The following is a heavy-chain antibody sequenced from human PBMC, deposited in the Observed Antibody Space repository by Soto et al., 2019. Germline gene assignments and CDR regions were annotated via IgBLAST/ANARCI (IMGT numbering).Heavy chain of an antibody. V-gene: IGHV2-5*02. Sequence: QITLKESGPTLVKPTQTLTLTCTFSGFSLSTSGVGVGWIRQPPGKALEWLALIYWDDDKRYSPSLKSRLTITKDTSKNQVVLTMTNMDPVDTATYYCAHSPSPPNCSSTSCYNDAFDIWGQGTMVTVSS. CDR2: IYWDDDK. CDR3: AHSPSPPNCSSTSCYNDAFDI. D-gene: IGHD2-2*02. J-gene: IGHJ3*02. CDR1: GFSLSTSGVG.